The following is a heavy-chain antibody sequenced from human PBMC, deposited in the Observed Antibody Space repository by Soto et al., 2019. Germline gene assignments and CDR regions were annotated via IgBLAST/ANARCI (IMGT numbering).Heavy chain of an antibody. V-gene: IGHV3-23*01. CDR2: LTPSGGER. J-gene: IGHJ3*02. CDR3: AHPRGYGVFDAYEI. Sequence: GGSLRLSCEASGFTFSTYAMSWVRQAPGKGLEWVSALTPSGGERFYADSVKGRFTISRDNSMNALYLQMNSLRIEDTAVYYCAHPRGYGVFDAYEIWGQGTMVTVSS. CDR1: GFTFSTYA. D-gene: IGHD4-17*01.